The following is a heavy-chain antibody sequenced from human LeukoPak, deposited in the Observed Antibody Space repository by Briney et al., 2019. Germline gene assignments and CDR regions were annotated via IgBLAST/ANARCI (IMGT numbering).Heavy chain of an antibody. D-gene: IGHD5-24*01. CDR1: GFTFDDYA. J-gene: IGHJ4*02. CDR3: AKPGGEDGYNSWGCFDY. CDR2: ISGDGGST. Sequence: PGGSLRLSCAASGFTFDDYAMHWVRQAPGKGLEWVSLISGDGGSTYYADSVKGRFAISGDNSKSSLYLQMNSLRTEDTALYYCAKPGGEDGYNSWGCFDYWGQGTLVTVSS. V-gene: IGHV3-43*02.